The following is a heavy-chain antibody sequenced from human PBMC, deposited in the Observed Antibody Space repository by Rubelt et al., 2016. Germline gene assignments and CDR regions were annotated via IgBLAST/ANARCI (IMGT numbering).Heavy chain of an antibody. D-gene: IGHD5-18*01. V-gene: IGHV5-51*01. J-gene: IGHJ6*02. CDR2: IYPGDSDT. Sequence: IYPGDSDTRYSPSFQGQVTISADKSISTAHLQWSSLEASDTAMYYCARGDVDTAMVSAGGMDVWGQGTTVTVSS. CDR3: ARGDVDTAMVSAGGMDV.